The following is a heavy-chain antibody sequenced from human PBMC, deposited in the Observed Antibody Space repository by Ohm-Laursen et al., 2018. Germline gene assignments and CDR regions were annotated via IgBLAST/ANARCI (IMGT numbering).Heavy chain of an antibody. CDR1: GFTFSSYA. Sequence: SLRLSCAASGFTFSSYAMSWVRQAPGKGLEWVSAISGSGGSTYYADSVKGRFTISRDNSKNTLYLQMNSLRAEDTAVYYCANPENDSSGYYPPPDAFDIWGQGTMVTVSS. V-gene: IGHV3-23*01. CDR3: ANPENDSSGYYPPPDAFDI. D-gene: IGHD3-22*01. CDR2: ISGSGGST. J-gene: IGHJ3*02.